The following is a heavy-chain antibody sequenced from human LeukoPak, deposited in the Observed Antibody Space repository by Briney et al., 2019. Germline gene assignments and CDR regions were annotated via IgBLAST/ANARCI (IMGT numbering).Heavy chain of an antibody. J-gene: IGHJ5*02. V-gene: IGHV4-59*01. Sequence: SETLSLTCTVSGGSISSYYWSWLRQPPGKGLEWIGYIYYSGSTNYNPSLKSRVTISVDTSKNQFSLKLSSVTAADTAVYYCATQIAADNWFDPWGQGTLVTVSS. CDR2: IYYSGST. D-gene: IGHD6-6*01. CDR3: ATQIAADNWFDP. CDR1: GGSISSYY.